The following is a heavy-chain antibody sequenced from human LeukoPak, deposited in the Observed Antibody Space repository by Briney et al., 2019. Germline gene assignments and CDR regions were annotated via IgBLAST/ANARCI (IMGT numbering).Heavy chain of an antibody. Sequence: GGSLRLSCAASGFTFGSYWMHWVRQAPGKGLVWVSRINSDGSSTSYADSVEGRFTISRDNAKNTLYLQMNSLRAEDTAVYYCARDPAKPDYDFWSGTIYYYYYGMDVWGQGTTVTVSS. CDR3: ARDPAKPDYDFWSGTIYYYYYGMDV. D-gene: IGHD3-3*01. V-gene: IGHV3-74*01. CDR2: INSDGSST. CDR1: GFTFGSYW. J-gene: IGHJ6*02.